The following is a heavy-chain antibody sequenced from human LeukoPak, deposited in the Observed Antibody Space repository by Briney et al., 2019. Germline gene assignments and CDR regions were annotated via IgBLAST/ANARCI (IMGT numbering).Heavy chain of an antibody. CDR1: GGSISSSSYY. D-gene: IGHD3-9*01. CDR2: IYTSGTT. J-gene: IGHJ6*03. CDR3: ARGGIFRLYHYYYMDV. Sequence: SETLSLTCTVSGGSISSSSYYWGWIRQPPGKGLEWIGRIYTSGTTNYNPSLKSRVTMAVDTSKNQFSLMLRSVTAADTAVYYCARGGIFRLYHYYYMDVWGKGTTVTVSS. V-gene: IGHV4-39*07.